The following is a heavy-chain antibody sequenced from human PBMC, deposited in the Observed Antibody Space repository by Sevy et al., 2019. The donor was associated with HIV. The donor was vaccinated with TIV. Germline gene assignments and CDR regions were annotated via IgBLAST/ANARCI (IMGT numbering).Heavy chain of an antibody. J-gene: IGHJ4*02. CDR3: ARTIAAAETFDY. V-gene: IGHV3-48*02. CDR2: ISSSSDII. Sequence: GGSLRLSCAVSGFIFSGYSMNWVRQAPGNGLEWVSYISSSSDIIYYADSVKGRFTTSRDNARNSLYLQMNSLRDEDTAVYYCARTIAAAETFDYWGQGALVTVSS. D-gene: IGHD6-25*01. CDR1: GFIFSGYS.